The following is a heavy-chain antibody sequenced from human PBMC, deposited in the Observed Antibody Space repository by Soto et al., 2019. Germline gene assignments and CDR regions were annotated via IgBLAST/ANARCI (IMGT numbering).Heavy chain of an antibody. CDR3: ARVRGYWSGGSCYWFDP. Sequence: ASVKVSCKASGGTFSSYAISWVRQAPGQGLEWMGGIIPIFGTANYAQKFQGRVTITADESTSTAYMELSSLRSEDTAVYYCARVRGYWSGGSCYWFDPWGQGTLVTVSS. CDR2: IIPIFGTA. J-gene: IGHJ5*02. V-gene: IGHV1-69*13. D-gene: IGHD2-15*01. CDR1: GGTFSSYA.